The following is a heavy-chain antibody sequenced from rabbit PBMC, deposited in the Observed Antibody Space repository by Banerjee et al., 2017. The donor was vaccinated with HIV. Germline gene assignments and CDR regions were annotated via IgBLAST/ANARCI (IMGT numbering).Heavy chain of an antibody. Sequence: QSLEESGGDLVKPGASLTLTCTASGFSFSSNYYMCWVRQAPGKGLEWIACIYVGSSGTTYYASWAKGRFTISKTSSTTVTLQMTSLTAADTATYFCARDGASGYNFNLWGPGTLVTVS. J-gene: IGHJ4*01. CDR2: IYVGSSGTT. V-gene: IGHV1S40*01. D-gene: IGHD1-1*01. CDR3: ARDGASGYNFNL. CDR1: GFSFSSNYY.